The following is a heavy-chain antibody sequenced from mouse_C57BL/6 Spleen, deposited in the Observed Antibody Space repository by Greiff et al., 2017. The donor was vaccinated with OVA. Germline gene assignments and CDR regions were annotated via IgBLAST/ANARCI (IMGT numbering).Heavy chain of an antibody. Sequence: VQLQQPGAELVKPGASVKMSCKASGYTFTSYWITWVKQRPGQGLEWIGDIYPGSGSTTYNEKFKSKATLTVDTSSSTAYLQLRSLTSEDSAVYYCARGGTPPFDWWGQGTTLTVSS. CDR3: ARGGTPPFDW. CDR2: IYPGSGST. V-gene: IGHV1-55*01. J-gene: IGHJ2*01. CDR1: GYTFTSYW. D-gene: IGHD4-1*01.